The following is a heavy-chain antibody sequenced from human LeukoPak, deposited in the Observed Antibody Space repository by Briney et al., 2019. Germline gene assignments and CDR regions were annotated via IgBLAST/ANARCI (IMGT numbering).Heavy chain of an antibody. CDR3: AKLITMIVRTDFDY. CDR1: GFTFSSYG. CDR2: IRYDGSNK. J-gene: IGHJ4*02. V-gene: IGHV3-30*02. D-gene: IGHD3-22*01. Sequence: GGSLRLSCAASGFTFSSYGMHWVRQAPGKGLEWVAFIRYDGSNKYYADSVKGRFTISRDNSKNTLYLRMNSLRAEDTAVYYCAKLITMIVRTDFDYWGQGTLVTVSS.